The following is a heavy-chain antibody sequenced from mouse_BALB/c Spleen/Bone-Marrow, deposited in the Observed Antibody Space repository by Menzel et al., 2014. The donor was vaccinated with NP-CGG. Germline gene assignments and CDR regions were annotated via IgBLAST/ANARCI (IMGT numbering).Heavy chain of an antibody. CDR3: TRSETGPFAY. V-gene: IGHV1-15*01. D-gene: IGHD4-1*01. Sequence: QVQLQHSGAELVRPGASVTLSCKASGYTFTDYEMHWVQQTPVHGLEWIGAIDPETGGTAYNQKFKGKATLTADKSSSTAYMELRSLTSEDSAVYYCTRSETGPFAYWGQGTLVTVSA. J-gene: IGHJ3*01. CDR2: IDPETGGT. CDR1: GYTFTDYE.